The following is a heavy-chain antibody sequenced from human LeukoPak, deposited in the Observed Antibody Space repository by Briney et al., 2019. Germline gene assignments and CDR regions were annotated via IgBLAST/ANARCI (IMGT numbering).Heavy chain of an antibody. J-gene: IGHJ6*04. Sequence: PGGSLRLSCAASGFTFSSYSMNWVRQAPGKGLEWVSSISSSSSYIYYADSVKGRFTISRDNAKNSLYLQMNSLRAEDTAVYYCAILPSIAARQGGMDVWGKGTTVTVSS. CDR1: GFTFSSYS. CDR2: ISSSSSYI. V-gene: IGHV3-21*01. CDR3: AILPSIAARQGGMDV. D-gene: IGHD6-6*01.